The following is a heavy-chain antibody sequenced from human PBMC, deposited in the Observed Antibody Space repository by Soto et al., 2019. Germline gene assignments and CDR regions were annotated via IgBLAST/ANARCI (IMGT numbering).Heavy chain of an antibody. CDR2: INWNGGST. Sequence: PGGSLRLSCAASGSTFDDYGMSWVRQAPGKGLEWVSGINWNGGSTGYADSVKGRFTISRDNAKNSLYLQMNSLRAEDTALYHCARGTRSYYCSSTSCYYYYYMDVWGKGTTVTVSS. V-gene: IGHV3-20*01. J-gene: IGHJ6*03. D-gene: IGHD2-2*01. CDR1: GSTFDDYG. CDR3: ARGTRSYYCSSTSCYYYYYMDV.